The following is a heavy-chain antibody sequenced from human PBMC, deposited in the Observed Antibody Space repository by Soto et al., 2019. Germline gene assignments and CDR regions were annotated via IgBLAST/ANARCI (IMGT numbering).Heavy chain of an antibody. CDR2: IIPIFGKG. Sequence: SXKVSFKASGDTXIIYAINLVRQAPGHGLEWIGGIIPIFGKGNYTPKFQGRVTMTEDESTHTAYMELNSLGSEDTAVYYCASPQDLSYYERGHPPPLNCWGQGTVGTVS. D-gene: IGHD3-22*01. V-gene: IGHV1-69*13. J-gene: IGHJ4*02. CDR3: ASPQDLSYYERGHPPPLNC. CDR1: GDTXIIYA.